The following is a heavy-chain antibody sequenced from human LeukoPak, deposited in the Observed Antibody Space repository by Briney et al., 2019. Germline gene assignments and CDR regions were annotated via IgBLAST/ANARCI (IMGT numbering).Heavy chain of an antibody. CDR1: GGSISSYY. CDR2: IYYSGST. V-gene: IGHV4-59*01. CDR3: ARDRECSGGSCYLYWYFDL. D-gene: IGHD2-15*01. J-gene: IGHJ2*01. Sequence: SETLSLTCTVSGGSISSYYWSWIRQPPGKGLEWIGYIYYSGSTNYNPSLKSRVTISVDTSKNQFSLKLSSVTAADTAVYYCARDRECSGGSCYLYWYFDLWGRGTLVTVS.